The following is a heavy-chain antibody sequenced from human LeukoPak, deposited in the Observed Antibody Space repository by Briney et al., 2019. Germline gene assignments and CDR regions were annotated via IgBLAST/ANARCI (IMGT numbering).Heavy chain of an antibody. CDR1: GGSISSYY. D-gene: IGHD3-10*01. Sequence: PSETLSLTCTVSGGSISSYYWSWIRQPPGKGLEWIGYIYYSGSTNYNPSLKSRVTISVDTSKNQFSLKLSSVTAADTAVYYCARGYGSGSYPSDYWGQGTLVTVSS. V-gene: IGHV4-59*01. CDR2: IYYSGST. J-gene: IGHJ4*02. CDR3: ARGYGSGSYPSDY.